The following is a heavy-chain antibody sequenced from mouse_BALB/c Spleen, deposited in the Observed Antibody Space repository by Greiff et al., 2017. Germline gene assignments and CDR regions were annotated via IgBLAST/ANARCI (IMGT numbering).Heavy chain of an antibody. CDR1: GYAFTNYL. CDR2: INPGSGGN. CDR3: ARCGSIVPSRDC. V-gene: IGHV1-54*01. J-gene: IGHJ4*01. D-gene: IGHD2-5*01. Sequence: VQLQQSGAELVRPGTSVKVSCKASGYAFTNYLIEWVKQRPGQGLEWIGVINPGSGGNNYNEKFKGKATLTDDKSSRTAYIKLSSLTSDDSAVYFCARCGSIVPSRDCWGQGTSVTVSS.